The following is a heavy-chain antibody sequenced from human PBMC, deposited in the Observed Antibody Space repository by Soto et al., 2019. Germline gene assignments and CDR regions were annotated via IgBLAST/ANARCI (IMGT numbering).Heavy chain of an antibody. CDR1: GGSFSGYY. CDR2: INHSGST. Sequence: QVQLQQWGAGLLKPSETLSLTCAVYGGSFSGYYWSWIRQPPGKGLEWIGEINHSGSTHYNPSLKSRVTISVDTSKNQYSLKLSSVTAADTAVYYCARAGRYSSGWYSRGNAFDIWGQGTMVTVSS. CDR3: ARAGRYSSGWYSRGNAFDI. D-gene: IGHD6-19*01. J-gene: IGHJ3*02. V-gene: IGHV4-34*01.